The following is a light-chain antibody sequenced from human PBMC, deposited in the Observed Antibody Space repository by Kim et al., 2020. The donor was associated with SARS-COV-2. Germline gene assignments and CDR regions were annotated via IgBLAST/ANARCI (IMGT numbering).Light chain of an antibody. J-gene: IGKJ4*01. V-gene: IGKV1-6*01. CDR2: ATS. CDR3: LQDYDYPLT. Sequence: AIQMTQSPSSLSASVGDRVTITCRASQGIRNDLGWYQQKPGRAPNLLIYATSTLQSGVPSRFSGSGSGTDFTLTISSLQPEDVATYYWLQDYDYPLTFGGGTKLEI. CDR1: QGIRND.